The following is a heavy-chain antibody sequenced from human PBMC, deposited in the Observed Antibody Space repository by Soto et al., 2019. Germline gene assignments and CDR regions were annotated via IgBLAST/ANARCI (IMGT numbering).Heavy chain of an antibody. D-gene: IGHD3-10*01. CDR2: IYYSGST. CDR1: GGSISSGDYY. V-gene: IGHV4-30-4*01. J-gene: IGHJ5*02. CDR3: AREVAPRTRGHWFDP. Sequence: SETLSLTCTVSGGSISSGDYYWSWIRQPPGKGLERIGYIYYSGSTYYNPSLKGRVTISVDTSKNQFSLKLSSVTAADTAVYYCAREVAPRTRGHWFDPWGQGTLVTVSS.